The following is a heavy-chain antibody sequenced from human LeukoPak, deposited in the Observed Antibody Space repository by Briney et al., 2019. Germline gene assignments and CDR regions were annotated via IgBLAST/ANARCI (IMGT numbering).Heavy chain of an antibody. CDR1: GGSISSGGYY. CDR3: ARGDLWFDP. J-gene: IGHJ5*02. Sequence: SETLSLTCTVSGGSISSGGYYWSWIRQPPGKGLEWIGYIYHSGSTYYNPSLKSRVTTSVDRSKNQFSLKLSSVTAADTAVYYCARGDLWFDPWGQGTLVTVSS. V-gene: IGHV4-30-2*01. CDR2: IYHSGST.